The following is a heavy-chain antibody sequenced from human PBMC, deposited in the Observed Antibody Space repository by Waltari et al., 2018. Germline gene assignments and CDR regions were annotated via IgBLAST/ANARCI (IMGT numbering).Heavy chain of an antibody. CDR2: IYHSGST. V-gene: IGHV4-38-2*01. D-gene: IGHD2-15*01. CDR3: ARHESGGYFGWFDP. Sequence: QVQLQESGPGLVKPSETLSLTCAVSGYSISSGYYWGWIRQPPGKGLEWIGSIYHSGSTYYNPPLMSRVTISVDTSNNQFSLKLSSVTAAATAVYYCARHESGGYFGWFDPWGQGTLVTVSS. CDR1: GYSISSGYY. J-gene: IGHJ5*02.